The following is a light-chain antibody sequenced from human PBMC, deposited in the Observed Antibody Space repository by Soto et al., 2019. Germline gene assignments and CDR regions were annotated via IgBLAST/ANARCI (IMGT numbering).Light chain of an antibody. CDR2: DAS. Sequence: DIQMTQSPSSLSASVGDRVTITCQASQDISNYLNWYQQKPAKAPKLLIYDASNLETGVPSRFSGSGSGTDFTFTISSLQPEDIATYYCQQYDNLPWTFGQGTKVDIK. CDR1: QDISNY. V-gene: IGKV1-33*01. J-gene: IGKJ1*01. CDR3: QQYDNLPWT.